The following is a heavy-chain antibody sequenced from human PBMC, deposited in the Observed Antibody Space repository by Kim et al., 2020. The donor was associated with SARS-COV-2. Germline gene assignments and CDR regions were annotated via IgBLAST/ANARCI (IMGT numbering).Heavy chain of an antibody. D-gene: IGHD2-2*01. CDR3: AKSARSTSGYFH. CDR2: ISGSGGST. CDR1: GFTFSSYA. J-gene: IGHJ4*02. Sequence: GGSLRLSCAASGFTFSSYAMSWVRQAPGKGLEWVSAISGSGGSTYYADAVKGRFTISRDNSKNTLYLQMNSLEAEDTAGYYCAKSARSTSGYFHWGQGTLVTVSS. V-gene: IGHV3-23*01.